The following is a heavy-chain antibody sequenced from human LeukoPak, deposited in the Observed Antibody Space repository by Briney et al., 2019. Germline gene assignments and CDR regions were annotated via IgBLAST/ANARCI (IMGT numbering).Heavy chain of an antibody. V-gene: IGHV4-59*11. CDR2: IYYSEST. J-gene: IGHJ6*03. CDR3: ARIGVSGSYYWYYYYYMDV. Sequence: SETLSLTCTVSGGSISSHYWSWIRQPPGKGLEWIGYIYYSESTNYNPSLKSRVTISVDTSKNQFSLKLSSVTAADTAVYYCARIGVSGSYYWYYYYYMDVWGKGTTVTVSS. CDR1: GGSISSHY. D-gene: IGHD1-26*01.